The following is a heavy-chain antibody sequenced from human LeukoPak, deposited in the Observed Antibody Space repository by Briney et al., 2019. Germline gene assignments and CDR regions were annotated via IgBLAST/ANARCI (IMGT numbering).Heavy chain of an antibody. J-gene: IGHJ4*02. CDR1: GFTFSSYD. CDR3: ARGLGEFEHALDY. CDR2: IGTAGDT. Sequence: GGSLRLSCAASGFTFSSYDMHWVRQATGKGLEWVSAIGTAGDTYYPGSVKGRFTISRENAKSSLYLQMNSLRAGDTAVYYCARGLGEFEHALDYWGQGTLVTVSS. V-gene: IGHV3-13*01. D-gene: IGHD3-10*01.